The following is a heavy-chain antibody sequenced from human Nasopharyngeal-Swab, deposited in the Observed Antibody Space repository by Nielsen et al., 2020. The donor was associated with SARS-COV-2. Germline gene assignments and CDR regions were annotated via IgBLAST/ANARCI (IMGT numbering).Heavy chain of an antibody. CDR2: ISWNSGRI. CDR1: GFTFDDYA. J-gene: IGHJ4*02. V-gene: IGHV3-9*01. Sequence: SLKISCAASGFTFDDYAMHWVRQAPGKGLEWVSGISWNSGRIGYADSVKGRFTISRDNAKNSLYLQMNSLRAEDTALYYCAKLSGDGGNYFDYWGQGTLVTVSS. CDR3: AKLSGDGGNYFDY. D-gene: IGHD4-23*01.